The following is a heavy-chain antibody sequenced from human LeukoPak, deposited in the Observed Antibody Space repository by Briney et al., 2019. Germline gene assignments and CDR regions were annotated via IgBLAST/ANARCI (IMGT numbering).Heavy chain of an antibody. D-gene: IGHD5-24*01. CDR3: ARGDDYGDS. CDR2: IAYDGSNK. J-gene: IGHJ4*02. V-gene: IGHV3-30*03. CDR1: GVTFSSYG. Sequence: PGGSLRPSCAPSGVTFSSYGIHCGRQAPGKGLGGVGGIAYDGSNKYYVDSVKGRFTISRDNSKTTLYLQMNSLRAEDTAVYYCARGDDYGDSWGQGTLVTVSS.